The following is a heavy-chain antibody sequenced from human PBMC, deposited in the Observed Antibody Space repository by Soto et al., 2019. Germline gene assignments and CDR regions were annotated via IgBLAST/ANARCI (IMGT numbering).Heavy chain of an antibody. V-gene: IGHV4-30-2*01. J-gene: IGHJ5*02. CDR1: GGSISSGAYS. CDR2: IYHSGST. Sequence: TLSLTCAVSGGSISSGAYSWSWIRQPPGKGLEWVGYIYHSGSTYYNPSLKSRVTISVDRSKNRFSLNLNSVTAADTAVYYCARANRPITMTYLNWFDTCGQGTLVTVSS. D-gene: IGHD3-22*01. CDR3: ARANRPITMTYLNWFDT.